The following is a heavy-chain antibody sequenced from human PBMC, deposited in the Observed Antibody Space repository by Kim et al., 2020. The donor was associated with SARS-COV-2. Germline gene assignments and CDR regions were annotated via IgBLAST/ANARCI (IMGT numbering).Heavy chain of an antibody. D-gene: IGHD3-22*01. V-gene: IGHV3-30*04. CDR2: ISYDGSNK. CDR1: GFTFSSYA. CDR3: ARVNDYDSSGYDY. Sequence: WGSLRLSCAASGFTFSSYAMHWVRQAPGKGLEWVAVISYDGSNKYYADSVKGRFTISRDNSKNTLYLQMNSLRAEDTAVYYCARVNDYDSSGYDYWGQGTLVTVSS. J-gene: IGHJ4*02.